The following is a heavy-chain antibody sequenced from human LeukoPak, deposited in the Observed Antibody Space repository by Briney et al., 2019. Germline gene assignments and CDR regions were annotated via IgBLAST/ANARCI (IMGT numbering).Heavy chain of an antibody. D-gene: IGHD6-13*01. Sequence: GGSLRLSCAASGFTFSSYGMHWVRQAPGKGLEWVAFIRYDGSNKYYADSVKGRFTISRDNSKNTLYLQMNSLRAEDTAVYYCARPGGDSWYGAFDIWGQGTMVTVSS. CDR3: ARPGGDSWYGAFDI. CDR1: GFTFSSYG. CDR2: IRYDGSNK. J-gene: IGHJ3*02. V-gene: IGHV3-30*02.